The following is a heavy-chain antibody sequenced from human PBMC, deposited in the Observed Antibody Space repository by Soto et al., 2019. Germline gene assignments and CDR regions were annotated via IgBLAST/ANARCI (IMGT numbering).Heavy chain of an antibody. CDR1: GFPFSDYY. Sequence: QVHLVESGGGLVKPGGSLRLSCATSGFPFSDYYMSWIRQAPGKGLEWLSHISPKSTYRNYADSVKGRFTISRDNTKSSLFLQMNSLGVEDTAVHYCARGGGGGLFEHWGQGVLVTVSS. V-gene: IGHV3-11*06. CDR3: ARGGGGGLFEH. J-gene: IGHJ4*02. CDR2: ISPKSTYR. D-gene: IGHD2-21*01.